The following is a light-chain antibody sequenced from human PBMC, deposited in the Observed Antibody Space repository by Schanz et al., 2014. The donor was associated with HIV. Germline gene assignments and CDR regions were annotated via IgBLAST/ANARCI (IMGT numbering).Light chain of an antibody. CDR2: GAS. V-gene: IGKV3-11*01. CDR3: QQRSNWPPTWT. CDR1: QSLGGSQ. J-gene: IGKJ1*01. Sequence: ETVLTQSPGSLSLSPGERATLSCRASQSLGGSQLAWYQHKPGQAPRLLIYGASNRATGIPARFSGSGSGTDFTLTISSLEPEDFAVYYCQQRSNWPPTWTFGQGTKVEIK.